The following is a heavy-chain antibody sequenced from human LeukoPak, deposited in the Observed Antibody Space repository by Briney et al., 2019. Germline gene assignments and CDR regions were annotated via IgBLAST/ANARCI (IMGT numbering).Heavy chain of an antibody. CDR1: GDFFRSYW. Sequence: SETLSLTCDVSGDFFRSYWWGWVRQPAGKGLEWIGRIYATVSTKFNPSLKSRLTLSMDTSTNQLSLKLTSVTAADTAVYFCARQGYTASYYFLDYWSQGTLVTVSS. CDR2: IYATVST. CDR3: ARQGYTASYYFLDY. D-gene: IGHD1-26*01. J-gene: IGHJ4*02. V-gene: IGHV4-4*07.